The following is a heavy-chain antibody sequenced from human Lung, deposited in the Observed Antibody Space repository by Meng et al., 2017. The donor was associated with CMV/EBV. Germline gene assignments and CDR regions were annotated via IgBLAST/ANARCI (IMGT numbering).Heavy chain of an antibody. Sequence: SETXSLXCTVSGGSVSTGGYYWTWIRQPPGKGLEWIGYIYYTGDTHYKSSLRSRLAISLDASKNQVSLKLNSVTAADTAVYYCARDLLGSSSWSYDAFDIWXQGIXVTVAS. D-gene: IGHD6-13*01. V-gene: IGHV4-61*08. CDR2: IYYTGDT. J-gene: IGHJ3*02. CDR3: ARDLLGSSSWSYDAFDI. CDR1: GGSVSTGGYY.